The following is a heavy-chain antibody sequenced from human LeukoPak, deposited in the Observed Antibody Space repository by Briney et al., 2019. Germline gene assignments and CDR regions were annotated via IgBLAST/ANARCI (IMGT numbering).Heavy chain of an antibody. D-gene: IGHD5-18*01. V-gene: IGHV3-21*01. CDR3: AVSKRGYSYGYSLDY. CDR1: GFTFSIYW. Sequence: GGSQRLSCAASGFTFSIYWMHWVRQAPGKGLEWVSAISGSGGSTYYADSVKGRFTISRDNAKNSLYLQMNSLRAEDTAVYYCAVSKRGYSYGYSLDYWGQGTLVTVSS. J-gene: IGHJ4*02. CDR2: ISGSGGST.